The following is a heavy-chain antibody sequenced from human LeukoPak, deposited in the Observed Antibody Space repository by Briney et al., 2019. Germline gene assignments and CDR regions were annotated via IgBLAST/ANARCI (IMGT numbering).Heavy chain of an antibody. CDR2: IYFSENT. Sequence: SETLSLTCIVSGGSISSGNFYWGWIRQPPGKGLEWIGSIYFSENTYYNPSLKSRVTISVDTSKNHFSLTLNSVTAADTAVYYCAGGVTIVRGTSKHFDYWGQGTLVTVSS. CDR3: AGGVTIVRGTSKHFDY. D-gene: IGHD3-10*01. V-gene: IGHV4-39*02. CDR1: GGSISSGNFY. J-gene: IGHJ4*02.